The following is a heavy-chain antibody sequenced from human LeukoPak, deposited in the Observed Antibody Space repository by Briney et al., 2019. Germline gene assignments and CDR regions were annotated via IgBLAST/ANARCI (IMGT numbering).Heavy chain of an antibody. CDR3: ARDGKYYDSSGYSDAFDI. J-gene: IGHJ3*02. CDR1: RFTFSNYD. D-gene: IGHD3-22*01. Sequence: GGSLRLSCAASRFTFSNYDMHWVRLAPGKGLEWMSLPYYDGSIKYYADSVKGRFTISRDNSKNTLYLQMNSLRAEDTAVYYCARDGKYYDSSGYSDAFDIWGQGTVVTVSS. CDR2: PYYDGSIK. V-gene: IGHV3-33*01.